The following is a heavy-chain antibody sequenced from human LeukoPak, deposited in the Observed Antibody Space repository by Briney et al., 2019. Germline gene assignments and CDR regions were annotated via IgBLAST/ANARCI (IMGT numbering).Heavy chain of an antibody. V-gene: IGHV3-30*18. CDR3: AKSYYDILTSYSQAFDY. Sequence: GGSLRLSCAASGFTFSSYGMHWVRQAPGKGLEWVAVISYDGSNKYYADSVKGRFTISRDNSKNTLYLQMNSLRAEDTAVYYCAKSYYDILTSYSQAFDYWGQGTLVTVSS. CDR2: ISYDGSNK. D-gene: IGHD3-9*01. J-gene: IGHJ4*02. CDR1: GFTFSSYG.